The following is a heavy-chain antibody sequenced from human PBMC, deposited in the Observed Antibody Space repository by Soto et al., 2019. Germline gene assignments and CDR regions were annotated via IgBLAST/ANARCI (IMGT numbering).Heavy chain of an antibody. CDR2: IYHSGST. D-gene: IGHD5-12*01. Sequence: QLQLQESGSGLVKPSQTLSLTCAVSGGSISSGGYSWSWIRQPPGKGLEWIGYIYHSGSTYYNPSLKSRVTISVDRPKNQVSLKLSSVTAAATAVYYWAAGGGLPRYYWGQGTLVTVSS. V-gene: IGHV4-30-2*01. CDR3: AAGGGLPRYY. J-gene: IGHJ4*02. CDR1: GGSISSGGYS.